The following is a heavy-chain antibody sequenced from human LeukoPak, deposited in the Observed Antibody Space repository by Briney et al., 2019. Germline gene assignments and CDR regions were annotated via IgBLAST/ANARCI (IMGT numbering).Heavy chain of an antibody. V-gene: IGHV1-8*01. Sequence: ASVKDSCKASGYTFTSYDINWVRQATGQGLEWMGWMNPNSGNTGYARKFQGRVTMTRNTSISTAHMELSSLRSEDTAVYYCARGSGDGYNLIDYWGQGTLVTVSS. J-gene: IGHJ4*02. CDR3: ARGSGDGYNLIDY. CDR2: MNPNSGNT. CDR1: GYTFTSYD. D-gene: IGHD5-24*01.